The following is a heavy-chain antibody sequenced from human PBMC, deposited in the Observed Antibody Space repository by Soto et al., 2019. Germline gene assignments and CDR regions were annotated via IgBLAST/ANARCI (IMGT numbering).Heavy chain of an antibody. CDR3: AGGRGSSSAFDY. CDR1: GYTFTSYG. J-gene: IGHJ4*02. V-gene: IGHV1-18*01. CDR2: ISAYNGNT. D-gene: IGHD6-6*01. Sequence: QVQLVQSGAEVKKPGASVKVSCKASGYTFTSYGISWVRQAPGQGLEWMGWISAYNGNTNYAQKLQGRVTMTTDTTTSTSYRELRSLTAADTAVYAWAGGRGSSSAFDYWGQGTLVTVSS.